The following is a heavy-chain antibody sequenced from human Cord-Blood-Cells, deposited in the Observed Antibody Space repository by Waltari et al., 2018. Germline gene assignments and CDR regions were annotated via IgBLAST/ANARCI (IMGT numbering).Heavy chain of an antibody. V-gene: IGHV1-2*02. Sequence: QVQRVRSGAEVQKPGPSVKVSCKAYGYPLTGYYMHCVRQAPGKGLEWMGWINPNSGGTNYAQKFQGRVTMTRDTSISTAYMELSRLRSDDTAVYYCARVYCSGGSCYSEGVDYWGQGTLVTVSS. CDR3: ARVYCSGGSCYSEGVDY. CDR1: GYPLTGYY. J-gene: IGHJ4*02. D-gene: IGHD2-15*01. CDR2: INPNSGGT.